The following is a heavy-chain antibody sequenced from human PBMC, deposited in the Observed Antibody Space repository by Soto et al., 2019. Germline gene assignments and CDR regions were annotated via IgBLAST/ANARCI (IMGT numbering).Heavy chain of an antibody. CDR1: GGSIGNFY. D-gene: IGHD5-12*01. V-gene: IGHV4-59*01. CDR2: AYYSGST. CDR3: ARVNSGYEAHRQYFYYIDV. J-gene: IGHJ6*03. Sequence: QVRLQESGPGLVKPSGTLSLTCTVSGGSIGNFYWGWFRQPPGKGLEWIGYAYYSGSTNYSPSLTRRVTISVDTINNQFSLRLTSMTAADTAVYFCARVNSGYEAHRQYFYYIDVWGKGTTVTVSS.